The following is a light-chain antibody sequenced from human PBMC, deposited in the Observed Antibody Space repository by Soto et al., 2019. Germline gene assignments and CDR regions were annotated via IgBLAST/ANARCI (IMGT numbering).Light chain of an antibody. CDR3: MQGTHRPLT. CDR2: KAS. Sequence: EVVITQSPLSLPVTVGQSVSVSFRSSQRIVYSDGKTSLNWFHQRPGKSPRXXXYKASNRDSGVPERFRGSGSGTDFTLKISRVEAEDVGVYYCMQGTHRPLTFGGGTKVDIK. CDR1: QRIVYSDGKTS. V-gene: IGKV2-30*01. J-gene: IGKJ4*01.